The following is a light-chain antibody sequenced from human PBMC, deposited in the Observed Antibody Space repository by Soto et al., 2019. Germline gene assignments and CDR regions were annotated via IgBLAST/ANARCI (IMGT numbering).Light chain of an antibody. CDR3: QQYGNSPYT. CDR1: QSVSRTY. Sequence: IVLTQSPCTLSLFPGERAILSCRASQSVSRTYLAWYQQKPGQAPRLLIYGASNRATGIPDRFSGSGSRTDFTLTISRLEPEDFAVYYCQQYGNSPYTFGQGTSLEIK. V-gene: IGKV3-20*01. J-gene: IGKJ2*01. CDR2: GAS.